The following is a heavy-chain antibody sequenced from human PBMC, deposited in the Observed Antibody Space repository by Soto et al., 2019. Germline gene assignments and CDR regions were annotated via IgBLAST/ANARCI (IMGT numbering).Heavy chain of an antibody. J-gene: IGHJ4*02. Sequence: GGSLRLSCTASAFNFADYAMNWVRQVPGKGLEWVSTISGGGTTTYYADSVKDRFTISRDNSNSTLYLQMNSLRAEDTAVYYCAKSRQGYGNYDFDYWGQGALVTVSS. CDR3: AKSRQGYGNYDFDY. CDR2: ISGGGTTT. CDR1: AFNFADYA. V-gene: IGHV3-23*01. D-gene: IGHD1-7*01.